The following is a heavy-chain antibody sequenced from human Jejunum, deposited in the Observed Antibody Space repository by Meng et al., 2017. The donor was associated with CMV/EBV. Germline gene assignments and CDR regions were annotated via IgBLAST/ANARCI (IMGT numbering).Heavy chain of an antibody. CDR3: ARDDYGSGDYYLDY. Sequence: ACEFTLSSGVMTRVRQAPGKGLGRVSVISGSGGTTYYADSVKGRLTISRDNSKNTLYLQVNSMRAEDTAVYYCARDDYGSGDYYLDYWGQGTLVTVSS. D-gene: IGHD3-10*01. V-gene: IGHV3-23*01. CDR2: ISGSGGTT. J-gene: IGHJ4*02. CDR1: EFTLSSGV.